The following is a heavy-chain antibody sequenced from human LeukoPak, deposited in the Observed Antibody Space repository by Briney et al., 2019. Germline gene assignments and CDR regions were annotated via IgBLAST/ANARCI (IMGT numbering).Heavy chain of an antibody. CDR1: GFTFTSSA. J-gene: IGHJ3*02. V-gene: IGHV1-58*01. D-gene: IGHD3-22*01. Sequence: GASVKVSCKASGFTFTSSAVQWVRQARGQRLEWIGWIVVGSGNTNYAQKFQERVTITRDMSTSTAYMELSSLRSEDTAVYYCAAVDNYYDSSGYYDLGSVNAFDIWGQGTMVTVSS. CDR3: AAVDNYYDSSGYYDLGSVNAFDI. CDR2: IVVGSGNT.